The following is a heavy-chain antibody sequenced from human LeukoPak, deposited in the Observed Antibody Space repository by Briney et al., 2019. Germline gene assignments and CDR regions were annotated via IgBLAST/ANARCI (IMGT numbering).Heavy chain of an antibody. J-gene: IGHJ4*02. V-gene: IGHV3-23*01. CDR1: GFTFSNYA. CDR2: IRNSGIDT. Sequence: PGGSLRLSCAASGFTFSNYAMSWVRQAPAKGLEWVSGIRNSGIDTYYADSVEGRFTISRDNAKSTLYLQMSSLRAEDTAVYYCVRDSNLSFDYWGQGSLVTVSS. D-gene: IGHD1-14*01. CDR3: VRDSNLSFDY.